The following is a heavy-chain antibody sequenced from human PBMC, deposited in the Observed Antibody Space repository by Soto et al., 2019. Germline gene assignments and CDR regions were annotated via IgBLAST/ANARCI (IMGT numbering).Heavy chain of an antibody. Sequence: EVQLVESGGGLVQPGGSLRLSCAASGFTFSNYWMSWVRQAPGKGLEWVANIKQDGTEKNYVESVRGRFTISRDNAKNSLDLQMNILTAEDTAVYYFAMVAIWGLGTLVTVSS. CDR1: GFTFSNYW. CDR2: IKQDGTEK. D-gene: IGHD5-12*01. V-gene: IGHV3-7*01. J-gene: IGHJ4*02. CDR3: AMVAI.